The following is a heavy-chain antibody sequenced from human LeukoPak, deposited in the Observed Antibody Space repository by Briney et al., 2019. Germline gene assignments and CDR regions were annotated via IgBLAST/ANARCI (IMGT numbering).Heavy chain of an antibody. J-gene: IGHJ4*02. CDR2: IYDSGST. V-gene: IGHV4-39*01. Sequence: SETLSLTCTVSGGSIRSSYYYWGWIRQPPGKGLEWIGSIYDSGSTYYNPSLKSRVTISVDTSKNQFSLKLNSVTAADTAVYYCARHYYGSGNFDYWGQGTLVTVSS. D-gene: IGHD3-10*01. CDR1: GGSIRSSYYY. CDR3: ARHYYGSGNFDY.